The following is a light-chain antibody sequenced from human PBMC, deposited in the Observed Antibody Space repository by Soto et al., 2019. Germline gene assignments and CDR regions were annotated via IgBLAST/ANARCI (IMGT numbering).Light chain of an antibody. J-gene: IGKJ4*02. CDR2: DAS. CDR3: QQCRNWPHT. V-gene: IGKV3-15*01. Sequence: EIVMTQSPATLSVSPGEGATLSCKASQNVYNNLAWYQQRPGQPPRLLIYDASTRATGISARFSGSGYGTEFTLTISSLQSEDFAVYFCQQCRNWPHTCVGETKV. CDR1: QNVYNN.